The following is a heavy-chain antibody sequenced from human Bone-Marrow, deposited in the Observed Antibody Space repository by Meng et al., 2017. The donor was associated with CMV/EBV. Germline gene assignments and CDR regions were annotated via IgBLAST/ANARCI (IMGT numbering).Heavy chain of an antibody. CDR2: ISYDGSNK. V-gene: IGHV3-30-3*01. CDR3: ARDFWSGYYKNEDRYYYYYGMDV. Sequence: GESLKISCAASGFTFSSYAMHWVRQAPGKGLEWVAVISYDGSNKYYADSVKGRLTISRVNSKNTLYLQMNSLRAEDTAVYYCARDFWSGYYKNEDRYYYYYGMDVWGQGTTVTVSS. CDR1: GFTFSSYA. J-gene: IGHJ6*02. D-gene: IGHD3-3*01.